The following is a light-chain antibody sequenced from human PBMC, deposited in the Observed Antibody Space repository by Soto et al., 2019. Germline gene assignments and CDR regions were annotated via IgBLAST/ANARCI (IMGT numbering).Light chain of an antibody. J-gene: IGLJ2*01. CDR1: SSDVGGYNY. CDR2: DVS. Sequence: QSALTQPASVSGSPGQSITISCTGTSSDVGGYNYVSWYQHHPGKVPRLMIYDVSSRPSGVSDRFAGSKSGNTASLTISGLQPEDEADYYCNSYTTSRSLDVVFGGGTKVTVL. CDR3: NSYTTSRSLDVV. V-gene: IGLV2-14*03.